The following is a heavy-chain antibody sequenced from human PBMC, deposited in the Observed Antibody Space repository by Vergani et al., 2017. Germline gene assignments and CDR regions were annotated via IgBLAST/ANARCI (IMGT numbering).Heavy chain of an antibody. CDR1: GGSFSTGGQS. J-gene: IGHJ4*02. Sequence: QVQLQESGPGLVKPSQTLSLTCTVSGGSFSTGGQSWTWLRQSAGKGLEWIGRIYTSGATNYNPSLRSRAIMSVDASKNQFSLKLNSVTAADTAVYYCARLSYDTTPYLQGGYDCWGQGTLVSVSS. CDR2: IYTSGAT. V-gene: IGHV4-61*02. D-gene: IGHD3-22*01. CDR3: ARLSYDTTPYLQGGYDC.